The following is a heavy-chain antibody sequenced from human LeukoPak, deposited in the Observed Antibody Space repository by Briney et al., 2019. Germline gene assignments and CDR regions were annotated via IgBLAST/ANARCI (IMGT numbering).Heavy chain of an antibody. CDR2: IRYDGSKK. CDR3: AKGVTPVISLQFFDY. D-gene: IGHD4-17*01. Sequence: WGSLRLSCAASGFTFRSYGMHWVRQAPGKGLECVTFIRYDGSKKDYADSVKGRFTISRDNSKNTLYLQMNSLRAEDTAVYYCAKGVTPVISLQFFDYRGQGTLITVSS. J-gene: IGHJ4*02. CDR1: GFTFRSYG. V-gene: IGHV3-30*02.